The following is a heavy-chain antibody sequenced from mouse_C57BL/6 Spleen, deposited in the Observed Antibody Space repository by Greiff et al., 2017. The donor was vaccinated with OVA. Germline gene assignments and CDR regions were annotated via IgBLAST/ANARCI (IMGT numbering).Heavy chain of an antibody. Sequence: QVHVKQSGAELVKPGASVKISCKASGYAFSSYWMNWVKQRPGKGLEWIGQIYPGDGDTNYNGKFKGKATLTADKAASTDDLQLSSLTSDDSAFYFCSRSDPYYSKGYWGQGTTLTVSS. D-gene: IGHD2-5*01. CDR1: GYAFSSYW. CDR2: IYPGDGDT. J-gene: IGHJ2*01. V-gene: IGHV1-80*01. CDR3: SRSDPYYSKGY.